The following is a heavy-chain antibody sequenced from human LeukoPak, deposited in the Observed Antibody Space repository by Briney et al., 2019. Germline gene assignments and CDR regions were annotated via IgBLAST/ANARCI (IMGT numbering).Heavy chain of an antibody. CDR3: ARSIGLTGGGVDV. Sequence: PGGSLRLSCAASGFTFSDYNMNWVRQAPGKGLEWVSYITDSGNTIHYADSVKGRFAISRDNAKNSLYLQMNSLRAEDTAVYYCARSIGLTGGGVDVWGQGTTVTVSS. D-gene: IGHD3-9*01. CDR1: GFTFSDYN. J-gene: IGHJ6*02. V-gene: IGHV3-11*01. CDR2: ITDSGNTI.